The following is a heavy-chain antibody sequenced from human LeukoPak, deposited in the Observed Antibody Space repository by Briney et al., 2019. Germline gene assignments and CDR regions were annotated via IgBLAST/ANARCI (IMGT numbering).Heavy chain of an antibody. CDR3: ARVPAGQLRVNFDY. J-gene: IGHJ4*02. Sequence: PGGSLRLSCAASGFTFSSYWMHWVRQAPGEGLGWVSRINSDESSTSYADSVKGRFTISRDNAKNTLYLQMNSLRAEDTAVYYCARVPAGQLRVNFDYWGQGTLVTVSS. CDR1: GFTFSSYW. D-gene: IGHD3-10*01. CDR2: INSDESST. V-gene: IGHV3-74*01.